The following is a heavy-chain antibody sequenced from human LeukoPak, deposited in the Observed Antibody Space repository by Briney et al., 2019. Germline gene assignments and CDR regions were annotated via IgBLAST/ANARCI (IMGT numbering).Heavy chain of an antibody. D-gene: IGHD1-26*01. CDR1: GYTFTSYG. Sequence: ASVKVSCKASGYTFTSYGISWVRQAPGQGLEWMGWISAYNGNTNYAQKLQGRVTMTTDTSTSTAYMELRSLRSDDTAVYYCARDPVVGAPSRGWFDPWGQGTLVSVSS. V-gene: IGHV1-18*04. CDR3: ARDPVVGAPSRGWFDP. CDR2: ISAYNGNT. J-gene: IGHJ5*02.